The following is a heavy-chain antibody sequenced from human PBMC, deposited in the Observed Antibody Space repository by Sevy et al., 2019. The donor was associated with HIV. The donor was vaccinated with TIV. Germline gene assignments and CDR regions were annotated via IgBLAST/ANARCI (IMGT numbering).Heavy chain of an antibody. V-gene: IGHV3-30*04. CDR2: ISYDGNDK. CDR1: AFTFSSYA. D-gene: IGHD3-10*01. J-gene: IGHJ4*02. CDR3: ARAQGVLLWFGEFPL. Sequence: GGSLRLSCAASAFTFSSYAMHWVRQAPGKGLEWLAVISYDGNDKDYADSVKGRFTISRDNSKNTLYLQMNSLRIEDTAVYYCARAQGVLLWFGEFPLWGPGTLVTVSS.